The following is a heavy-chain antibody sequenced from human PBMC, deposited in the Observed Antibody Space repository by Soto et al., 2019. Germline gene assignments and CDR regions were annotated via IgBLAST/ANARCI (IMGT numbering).Heavy chain of an antibody. V-gene: IGHV1-3*01. CDR3: ARDFSWFGELIASDY. D-gene: IGHD3-10*01. CDR2: INAGNGNT. CDR1: GYTFTSYA. J-gene: IGHJ4*02. Sequence: QVQLVQSGAEVKKPGASVKVSCKASGYTFTSYAMHWVRQAPGQRLEWMGWINAGNGNTKYSQKFQGRVTITRDTSASTGYMELSSLRSEHTAVYYCARDFSWFGELIASDYWGQGTLVTVSS.